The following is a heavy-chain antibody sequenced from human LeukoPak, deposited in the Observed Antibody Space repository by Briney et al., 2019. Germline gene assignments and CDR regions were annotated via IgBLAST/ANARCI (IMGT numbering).Heavy chain of an antibody. CDR2: IYHSGST. CDR1: GYSISSGYY. V-gene: IGHV4-38-2*02. D-gene: IGHD6-13*01. Sequence: SETLSLTCTVSGYSISSGYYWGWIRQPPGKGLEWIGSIYHSGSTYYNPSLKSRVTISVDTSKNQFSLKLSSVTAADTAVYYCAGDSRDRPPRGSSSWYDWFDPWGQGTLVTVSS. CDR3: AGDSRDRPPRGSSSWYDWFDP. J-gene: IGHJ5*02.